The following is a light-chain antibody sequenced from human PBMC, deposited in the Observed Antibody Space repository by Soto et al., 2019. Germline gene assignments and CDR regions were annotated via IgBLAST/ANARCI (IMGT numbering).Light chain of an antibody. CDR1: QSISSY. Sequence: DIPMTQSPSSLSASVGDRVTITCRASQSISSYLNWYQQKPGQAPKLLIYAASSLQSWVPSRFSGSGSGTDFTLTISSLQPEDFATYYCQQSYSTPRLFGPGTKVDIK. CDR2: AAS. V-gene: IGKV1-39*01. CDR3: QQSYSTPRL. J-gene: IGKJ3*01.